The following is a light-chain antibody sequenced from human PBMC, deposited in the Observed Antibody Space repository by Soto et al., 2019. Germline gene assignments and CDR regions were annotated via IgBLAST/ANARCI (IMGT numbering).Light chain of an antibody. J-gene: IGKJ2*01. CDR2: WAS. CDR1: QSVLYSSNNKNY. V-gene: IGKV4-1*01. Sequence: DIVMTQSPDSLAVSLGEGATINCKSSQSVLYSSNNKNYLAWYQQKPGQPPKLIIYWASTRESGVPDRFSGSGSGTDFTLTISSLQAEDVALSYCQQYYSTPYTFGQGTKLEIK. CDR3: QQYYSTPYT.